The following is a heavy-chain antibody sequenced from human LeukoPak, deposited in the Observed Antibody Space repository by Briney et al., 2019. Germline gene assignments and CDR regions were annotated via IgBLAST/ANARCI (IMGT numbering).Heavy chain of an antibody. D-gene: IGHD3-22*01. V-gene: IGHV4-59*08. J-gene: IGHJ3*02. Sequence: SETLSLTCTVSGGSISSCYWSWIRQPPGKGLEWIGYIYYSGSTNYNPSLKSRVTISVDKSKNQLSLKLSSVTAADTAVYYCARATMIVVIDAFDIWGQGTMVTVSS. CDR1: GGSISSCY. CDR3: ARATMIVVIDAFDI. CDR2: IYYSGST.